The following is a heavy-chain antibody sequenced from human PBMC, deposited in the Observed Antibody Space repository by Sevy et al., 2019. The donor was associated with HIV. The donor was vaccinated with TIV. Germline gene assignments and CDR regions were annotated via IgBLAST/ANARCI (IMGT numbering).Heavy chain of an antibody. CDR2: IYYNGHI. D-gene: IGHD1-26*01. CDR3: AGGNAWGRGYS. V-gene: IGHV4-59*08. Sequence: SETLSLTCTVSGGSITSLYWNWIRQPPGKGLEWIATIYYNGHINYNPSLKSRVTLSLDTSNNQYSLRLSSVTAADTAMYYCAGGNAWGRGYSWGQGTLVTVSS. CDR1: GGSITSLY. J-gene: IGHJ4*02.